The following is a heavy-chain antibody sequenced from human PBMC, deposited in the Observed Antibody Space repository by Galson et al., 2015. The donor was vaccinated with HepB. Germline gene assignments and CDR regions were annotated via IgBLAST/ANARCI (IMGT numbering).Heavy chain of an antibody. J-gene: IGHJ4*02. Sequence: SLRLSCAASGFIFSSFAIYWVRQAPGKGLEWVAFISYDGNNKYYADSVRGRFTISRDNSKNTVYLQMNSLRAEDTAVYYCAKARGNSGWYGSLDYWVQGTVVTVSS. CDR3: AKARGNSGWYGSLDY. V-gene: IGHV3-30-3*01. CDR2: ISYDGNNK. D-gene: IGHD6-19*01. CDR1: GFIFSSFA.